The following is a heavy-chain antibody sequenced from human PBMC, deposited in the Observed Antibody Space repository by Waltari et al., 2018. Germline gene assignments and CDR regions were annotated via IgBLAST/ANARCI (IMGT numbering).Heavy chain of an antibody. Sequence: QVQLVQSGAEVKKPGASVKVSCKASGYTFTSYAMHWVRQAPGQRLEWMGWINAGNGNTKYSQKFQNIVTIVTDTSESTAYIELSRLRTVGTDVSYWSKGPVTGRVNYYYCYGMDDWGQGTPVTVSS. CDR3: SKGPVTGRVNYYYCYGMDD. CDR1: GYTFTSYA. CDR2: INAGNGNT. J-gene: IGHJ6*02. V-gene: IGHV1-3*01. D-gene: IGHD2-21*02.